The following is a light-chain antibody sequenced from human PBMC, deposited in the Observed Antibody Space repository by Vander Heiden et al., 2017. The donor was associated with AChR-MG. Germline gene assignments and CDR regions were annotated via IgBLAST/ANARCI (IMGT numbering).Light chain of an antibody. J-gene: IGKJ2*01. Sequence: DIRMTQSPSSLSASVGDRVTITCRASQSISSYLNWYQQKPGKAPKLLIYTTSSLQSGVPSRFSGSGSGTDFTLTITNLQPEDFATYYCQQSDDTLYTFGQGTKLEIK. V-gene: IGKV1-39*01. CDR2: TTS. CDR3: QQSDDTLYT. CDR1: QSISSY.